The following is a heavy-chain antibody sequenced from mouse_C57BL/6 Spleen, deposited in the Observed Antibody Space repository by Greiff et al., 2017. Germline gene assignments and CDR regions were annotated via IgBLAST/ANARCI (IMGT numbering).Heavy chain of an antibody. CDR3: ARRDYFDY. J-gene: IGHJ2*01. CDR1: GFTFSDYG. V-gene: IGHV5-17*01. CDR2: ISSGSSTI. Sequence: EVKLMESGGGLVKPGGSLKLSCAASGFTFSDYGMHWVRQAPEKGLEWVAYISSGSSTIYYADTVQGRFTISRDNAKNTLFLQMTSRRSEDTAMYYCARRDYFDYWGQGTTHTVSS.